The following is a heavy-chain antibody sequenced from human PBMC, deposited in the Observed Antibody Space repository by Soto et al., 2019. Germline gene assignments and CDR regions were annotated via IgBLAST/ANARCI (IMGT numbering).Heavy chain of an antibody. D-gene: IGHD2-2*01. Sequence: PGGSVRLSCAASTLTCTYFWMTWVRQAPGKWLEWVANIKQDGSEKYYVDSVKGRFTISRDNAKNSLYLQMNSLRAEDTAVYYCARDNVASSNYYSYGMDVSGPGTSVTV. CDR2: IKQDGSEK. V-gene: IGHV3-7*01. J-gene: IGHJ6*02. CDR3: ARDNVASSNYYSYGMDV. CDR1: TLTCTYFW.